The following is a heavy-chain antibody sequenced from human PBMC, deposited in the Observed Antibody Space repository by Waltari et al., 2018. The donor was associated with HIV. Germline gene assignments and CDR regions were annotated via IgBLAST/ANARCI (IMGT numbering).Heavy chain of an antibody. D-gene: IGHD3-10*01. V-gene: IGHV1-46*01. J-gene: IGHJ4*02. CDR1: GYTFSSHY. CDR2: INPSGGST. Sequence: QVQVVQSGAEVKKPGASVKVSCKASGYTFSSHYMHWVRQAPGQGLEWMGIINPSGGSTSYAQKFQGRVTVTRDTSTSTVYMELSSLRSEDTAVYYCARASISPRWFGSPGDYWGQGTLVTVSS. CDR3: ARASISPRWFGSPGDY.